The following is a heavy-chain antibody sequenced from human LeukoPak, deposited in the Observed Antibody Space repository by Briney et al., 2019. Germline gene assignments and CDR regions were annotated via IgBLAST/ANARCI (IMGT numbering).Heavy chain of an antibody. CDR1: GGSISSYY. V-gene: IGHV4-59*01. CDR3: ARGVVGASKGRWFDP. Sequence: SEILSLTCTVSGGSISSYYWSWIRQPPGKGLEWIGYFYYSGSTNYNPSLKSRVTISVDTSKTQFSLKLSSVTAADTAVYYCARGVVGASKGRWFDPWGQGTLVTVSS. J-gene: IGHJ5*02. CDR2: FYYSGST. D-gene: IGHD1-26*01.